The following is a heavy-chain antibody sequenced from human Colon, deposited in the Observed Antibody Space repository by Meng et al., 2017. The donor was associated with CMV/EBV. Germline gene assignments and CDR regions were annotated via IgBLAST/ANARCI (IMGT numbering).Heavy chain of an antibody. V-gene: IGHV1-18*01. CDR2: ISTYNGDT. CDR3: AKDAGGRYSDY. CDR1: GYTFINFG. J-gene: IGHJ4*02. Sequence: ASVKVSCKTSGYTFINFGISWVRQAPGQGLEWLAWISTYNGDTYYAQKFQGRVTMTTDSSTSTAYMELRSLTSDDTAIYFCAKDAGGRYSDYWGQGTLVTVSS. D-gene: IGHD4-11*01.